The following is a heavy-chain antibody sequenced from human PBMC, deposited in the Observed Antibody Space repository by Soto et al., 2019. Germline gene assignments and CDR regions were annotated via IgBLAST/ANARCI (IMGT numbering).Heavy chain of an antibody. CDR2: INHSGST. CDR1: GGSFRGYH. CDR3: ARGLSSSATFYHYYGMDV. J-gene: IGHJ6*02. Sequence: QVQLQQWGAGLLKPSETLSVTCAVYGGSFRGYHWSWIRQPPGKGLEWIGEINHSGSTNYNPSLKSRVIISLETSKNQFSLILNSVTAEDTAVYYCARGLSSSATFYHYYGMDVWGQGTTVTVSS. D-gene: IGHD6-6*01. V-gene: IGHV4-34*01.